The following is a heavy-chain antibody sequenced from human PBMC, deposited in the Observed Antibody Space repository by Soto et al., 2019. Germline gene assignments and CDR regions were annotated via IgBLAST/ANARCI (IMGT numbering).Heavy chain of an antibody. D-gene: IGHD6-13*01. CDR3: EHSGLYSSCWPDY. CDR2: IYWDDDK. Sequence: QITLKESGPTLVKPTQTLTLTCTFSGFSLSTSGVGVGWIRQPPGKALEWLALIYWDDDKRYSPSLKGRLTTIKDTPKNQVLLKLTNTDHVDTATYYCEHSGLYSSCWPDYWGQGTLVTVSS. CDR1: GFSLSTSGVG. J-gene: IGHJ4*02. V-gene: IGHV2-5*02.